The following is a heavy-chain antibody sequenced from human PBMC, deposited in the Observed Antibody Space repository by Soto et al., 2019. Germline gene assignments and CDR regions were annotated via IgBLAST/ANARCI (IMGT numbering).Heavy chain of an antibody. CDR2: INAGNGNT. D-gene: IGHD3-22*01. V-gene: IGHV1-3*01. J-gene: IGHJ4*02. CDR1: GYAFTTYA. CDR3: ARGSNPYYYDSSGYYSFDY. Sequence: ASLKVSWKASGYAFTTYAMHWVRQAPGQRLEWMGWINAGNGNTKYSQNLQGRVTITRDTSASTAYMELSSLTSEDTAVYYCARGSNPYYYDSSGYYSFDYWGQGTLVTVLL.